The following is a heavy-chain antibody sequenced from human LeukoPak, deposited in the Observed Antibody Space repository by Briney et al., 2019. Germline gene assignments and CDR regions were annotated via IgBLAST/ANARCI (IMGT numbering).Heavy chain of an antibody. CDR1: GGTFSSYA. CDR3: AIAVKRPLSRYNWNYSSQDRPYYFDY. V-gene: IGHV1-69*05. CDR2: IIPIFGTA. Sequence: EASVKVSCKASGGTFSSYAISWVRQAPGQGLEWMGGIIPIFGTANYAQKFQGRVTITTDESTSTAYMELSSLRSEDTAVYYCAIAVKRPLSRYNWNYSSQDRPYYFDYWGQGTLVTVSS. J-gene: IGHJ4*02. D-gene: IGHD1-7*01.